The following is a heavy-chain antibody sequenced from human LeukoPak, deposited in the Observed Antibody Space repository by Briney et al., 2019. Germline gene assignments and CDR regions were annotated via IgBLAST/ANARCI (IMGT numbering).Heavy chain of an antibody. Sequence: SETLCLTCAVSGDSISSSSYYWSWIRQPAGKGLEWNGRICTSGNTYYNPSLKSRVTISVNTSKNQFSLKLSSVTAAAPAVYFCAANYYGSGSYYSEDLYWGQGTLVTVSS. CDR2: ICTSGNT. CDR3: AANYYGSGSYYSEDLY. J-gene: IGHJ4*02. CDR1: GDSISSSSYY. D-gene: IGHD3-10*01. V-gene: IGHV4-61*02.